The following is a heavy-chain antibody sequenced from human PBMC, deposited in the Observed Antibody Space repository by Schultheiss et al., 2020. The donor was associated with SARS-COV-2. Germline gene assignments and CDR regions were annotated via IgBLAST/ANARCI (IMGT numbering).Heavy chain of an antibody. J-gene: IGHJ6*02. D-gene: IGHD1-7*01. Sequence: SQTLSLTCAVYGGSFSGYYWSWIRQPPGKGLEWIGYIYYSGSTNYNPSLKSRVTISVDTSKNQFSLKLSSVTAADTAVYYCARETNWNYENGMDVWGQGTTVTVSS. V-gene: IGHV4-59*01. CDR1: GGSFSGYY. CDR2: IYYSGST. CDR3: ARETNWNYENGMDV.